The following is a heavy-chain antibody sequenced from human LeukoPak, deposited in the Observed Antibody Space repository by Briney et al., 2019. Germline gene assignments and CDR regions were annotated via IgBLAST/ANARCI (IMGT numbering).Heavy chain of an antibody. Sequence: GGSLRLSCAASGFTFSSYAMSWVRQAPGKGLEWVSAITSSGGSTYYADSVRGRFTISRDNSKNTLYLQMNSLRVEDTAVYYCAKDPPRAAWFSADYTNYGDWGQGTLVTVSS. D-gene: IGHD4-11*01. V-gene: IGHV3-23*01. CDR3: AKDPPRAAWFSADYTNYGD. J-gene: IGHJ4*02. CDR2: ITSSGGST. CDR1: GFTFSSYA.